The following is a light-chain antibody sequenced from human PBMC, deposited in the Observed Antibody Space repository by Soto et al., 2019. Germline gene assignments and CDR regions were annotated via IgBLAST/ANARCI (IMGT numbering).Light chain of an antibody. CDR3: QQYNNLWP. CDR1: QSVSYK. Sequence: RVMIKSPGRLSVAPGGRVSLSCRASQSVSYKVAWYQQKPGQVPRVLIYDASTRATGIPPRFSGSRSGTEFALTISCLQSEDFAVYYCQQYNNLWPFGQGSMVDVK. CDR2: DAS. V-gene: IGKV3-15*01. J-gene: IGKJ1*01.